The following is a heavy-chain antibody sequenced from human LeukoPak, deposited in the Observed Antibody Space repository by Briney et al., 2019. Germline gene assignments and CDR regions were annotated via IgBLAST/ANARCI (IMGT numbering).Heavy chain of an antibody. CDR1: GYTFTSYG. CDR3: ARSSWNYVSIYYYYYMDV. D-gene: IGHD1-7*01. V-gene: IGHV1-46*01. CDR2: INPSGGST. Sequence: ASMKVSCKASGYTFTSYGISWVRQAPGQGLEWMGIINPSGGSTSDAQKFQGRVTMTRDTSTSTVYMERSSLRSEDTAVYYCARSSWNYVSIYYYYYMDVWGKGPTVTVSS. J-gene: IGHJ6*03.